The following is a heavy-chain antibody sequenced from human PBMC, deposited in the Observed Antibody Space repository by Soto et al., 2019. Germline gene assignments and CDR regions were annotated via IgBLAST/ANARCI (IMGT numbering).Heavy chain of an antibody. CDR1: GFSFSRFE. D-gene: IGHD4-4*01. CDR3: ARDQEADYTEATRDYYYGMDV. Sequence: EVQLVESGGGLVQPGGSLRLSCAASGFSFSRFEMNWVRQAPGKGLEWVSYISSTGSTKSYADSVKGRFTISRDNAKNSLYLHMSSLRVEDTAVYYCARDQEADYTEATRDYYYGMDVWGQGTTVTVSS. CDR2: ISSTGSTK. J-gene: IGHJ6*02. V-gene: IGHV3-48*03.